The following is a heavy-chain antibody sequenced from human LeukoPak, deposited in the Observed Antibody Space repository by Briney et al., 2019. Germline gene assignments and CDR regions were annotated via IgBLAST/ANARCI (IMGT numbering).Heavy chain of an antibody. Sequence: ASVKVSCKASGYTFTSYGISWVRQAPGQGLEWMGWISAYNGNTNYAQKLQGRVTMTTDTSTSTAYTELRSLRSDDTAVYYCARGRLVRGVILPYYMDVWGKGTTVTVSS. J-gene: IGHJ6*03. D-gene: IGHD3-10*01. V-gene: IGHV1-18*01. CDR1: GYTFTSYG. CDR2: ISAYNGNT. CDR3: ARGRLVRGVILPYYMDV.